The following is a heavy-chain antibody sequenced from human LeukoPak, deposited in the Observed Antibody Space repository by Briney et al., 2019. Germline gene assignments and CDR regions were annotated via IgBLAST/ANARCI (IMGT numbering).Heavy chain of an antibody. CDR1: GFTFSSYA. V-gene: IGHV3-23*01. D-gene: IGHD2-2*01. CDR3: ASAIVVVPAATDWDFDY. CDR2: ISGSGGGT. J-gene: IGHJ4*02. Sequence: GGSLRLSCAASGFTFSSYAMSWVRQAPGKGLEWVSAISGSGGGTYYADSVKGRFTISRNNSKNTLYLQMNSLRAEDTAVYYCASAIVVVPAATDWDFDYWGQGTLVTVSS.